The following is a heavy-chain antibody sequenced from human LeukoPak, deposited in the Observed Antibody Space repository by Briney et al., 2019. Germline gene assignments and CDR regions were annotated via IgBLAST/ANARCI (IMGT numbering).Heavy chain of an antibody. Sequence: GGSLRLSCAASGFTFSSYALNWVRQAPGKGLEWVSYISSSSSTIYYTDSVKGRFTISRDNAKNSLYLQMNSLRAEDTAVYYCAREAKELAFDIWGQGTMVTVSS. CDR3: AREAKELAFDI. V-gene: IGHV3-48*01. CDR2: ISSSSSTI. CDR1: GFTFSSYA. D-gene: IGHD2/OR15-2a*01. J-gene: IGHJ3*02.